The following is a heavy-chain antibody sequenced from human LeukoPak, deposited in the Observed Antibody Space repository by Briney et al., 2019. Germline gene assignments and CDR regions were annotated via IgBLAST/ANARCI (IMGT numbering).Heavy chain of an antibody. CDR3: AKRAWTVTTDRHTGYCFDY. CDR1: GFTFSSYA. CDR2: ISVSGEST. V-gene: IGHV3-23*01. D-gene: IGHD4-17*01. Sequence: PGGSLRLSCAASGFTFSSYAMSWVRQAPGKGLEWVSGISVSGESTNYADSVKGRFTISRDNSKNTLFLQMNSLRAEDTAVYYCAKRAWTVTTDRHTGYCFDYWGQGTLVTVSS. J-gene: IGHJ4*02.